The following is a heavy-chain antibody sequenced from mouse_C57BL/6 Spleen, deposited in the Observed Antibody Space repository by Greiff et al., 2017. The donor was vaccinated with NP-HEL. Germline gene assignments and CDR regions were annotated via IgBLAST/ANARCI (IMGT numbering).Heavy chain of an antibody. CDR2: INPSSGYT. Sequence: QVQLQQSGAELARPGASVKMSCKASGYTFTSYTMHWVKQRPGQGLEWIGYINPSSGYTKYNQKFKDKATLTADKSSSTAYMQLSSLTSEDSAVYYCAREGITTVGGAMDYWGQGTSVTVSS. J-gene: IGHJ4*01. CDR1: GYTFTSYT. V-gene: IGHV1-4*01. D-gene: IGHD1-1*01. CDR3: AREGITTVGGAMDY.